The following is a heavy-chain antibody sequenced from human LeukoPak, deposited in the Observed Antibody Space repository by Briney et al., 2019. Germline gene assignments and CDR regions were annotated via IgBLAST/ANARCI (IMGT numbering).Heavy chain of an antibody. J-gene: IGHJ4*02. D-gene: IGHD6-19*01. Sequence: SETLSLTCTVSGGSISSSSYYWGWIRQPPGKGLEWIGSIYHSGSTYYNPSLKSRVTISVDTSKNQFSLKLSSVTAADTAVYYCARVTGIAVAGTYYWGQGTLVTVSS. CDR3: ARVTGIAVAGTYY. CDR2: IYHSGST. V-gene: IGHV4-39*07. CDR1: GGSISSSSYY.